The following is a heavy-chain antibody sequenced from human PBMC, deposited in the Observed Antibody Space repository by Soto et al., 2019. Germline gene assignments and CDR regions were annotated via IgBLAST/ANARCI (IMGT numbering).Heavy chain of an antibody. CDR3: SRGLWLGNLEYAYFDY. J-gene: IGHJ4*02. CDR2: IKGKADGETT. D-gene: IGHD3-10*01. CDR1: GFTFSNAW. V-gene: IGHV3-15*01. Sequence: GGSLRLSCAASGFTFSNAWMSWVRQAPGKGLEWVGRIKGKADGETTDYAAPVKGRFTISRDDSKGIVHLQMNSLRNEDTAVYFCSRGLWLGNLEYAYFDYWGLGTLVTVSS.